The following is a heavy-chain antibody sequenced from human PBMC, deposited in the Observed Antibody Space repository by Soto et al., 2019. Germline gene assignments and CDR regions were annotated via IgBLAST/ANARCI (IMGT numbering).Heavy chain of an antibody. D-gene: IGHD3-9*01. Sequence: ASGKVSCKASGYTFTSYGISWVRQAPGQGLEWMGWISAYNGNTNYAQKLQGRVTMTTDTSTSTAYMELRSLRSDDTAVYYCARGRYFDWSPYYYYMDVWGKGTTVTVSS. J-gene: IGHJ6*03. V-gene: IGHV1-18*01. CDR1: GYTFTSYG. CDR2: ISAYNGNT. CDR3: ARGRYFDWSPYYYYMDV.